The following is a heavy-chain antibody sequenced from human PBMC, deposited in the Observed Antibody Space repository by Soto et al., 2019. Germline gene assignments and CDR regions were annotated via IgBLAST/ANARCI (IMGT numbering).Heavy chain of an antibody. Sequence: PGGSLRLSCAASGFTFSSYGMPWVSQAQGKGLEWVAVISYDGSNKYYADSVKGRFTISRDNSKNTLYLQRNSLRAEDTAVYYCAKAKGRILGSSWYGYWGQGTLVTVSS. D-gene: IGHD6-13*01. CDR3: AKAKGRILGSSWYGY. CDR1: GFTFSSYG. CDR2: ISYDGSNK. J-gene: IGHJ4*02. V-gene: IGHV3-30*18.